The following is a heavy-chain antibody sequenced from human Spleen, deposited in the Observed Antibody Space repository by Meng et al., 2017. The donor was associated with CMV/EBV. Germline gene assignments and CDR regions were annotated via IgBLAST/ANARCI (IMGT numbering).Heavy chain of an antibody. Sequence: GESLKISCAASGFTFSSYAMSWVRQAPGKGLEWVSAISGSGGSTYYADSVKGRFTISRDNSKNTLYLQMHSLRAEDTALYYCARQVNDFWSGYYSYGMDVWGQGTTVTVS. CDR2: ISGSGGST. V-gene: IGHV3-23*01. D-gene: IGHD3-3*01. CDR1: GFTFSSYA. J-gene: IGHJ6*02. CDR3: ARQVNDFWSGYYSYGMDV.